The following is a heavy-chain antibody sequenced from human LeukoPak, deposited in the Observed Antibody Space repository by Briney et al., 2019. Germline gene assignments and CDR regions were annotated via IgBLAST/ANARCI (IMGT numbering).Heavy chain of an antibody. CDR3: ARGVSNWNDKYYFDY. J-gene: IGHJ4*02. V-gene: IGHV4-4*07. CDR1: GGSISSYY. D-gene: IGHD1-20*01. CDR2: IYTSGST. Sequence: PSETLSLTCTVSGGSISSYYWSWIRQHAGKGLEWIGRIYTSGSTNYNPSLKSRVTMSVDTSKNQFSLKLSSVTAADTAVYYCARGVSNWNDKYYFDYWGQGTLVTVSS.